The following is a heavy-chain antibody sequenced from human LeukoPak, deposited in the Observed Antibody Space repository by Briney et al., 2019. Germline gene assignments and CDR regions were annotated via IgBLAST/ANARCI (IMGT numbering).Heavy chain of an antibody. CDR2: IYHSGST. V-gene: IGHV4-38-2*02. CDR1: GYSISSGYY. Sequence: SETLSLTCTVSGYSISSGYYWGWIRQPPGKGLEWIGSIYHSGSTYYNPSLKSRVTISVDTSKNQFSLKLSSVTAADTAVYYCGFRSDYWGQGTLVTVSS. CDR3: GFRSDY. J-gene: IGHJ4*02.